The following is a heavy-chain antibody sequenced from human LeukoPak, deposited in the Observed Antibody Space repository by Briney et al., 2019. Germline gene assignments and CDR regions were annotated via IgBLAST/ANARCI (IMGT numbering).Heavy chain of an antibody. CDR3: ARAYQRLGELSLPDY. V-gene: IGHV7-4-1*02. J-gene: IGHJ4*02. CDR1: GYTFNGYY. Sequence: GASVKVSCKSSGYTFNGYYMHWVRQAPGQGLEWMGWINPNTGNPTYAQGFTGRFVFSLDTSVTTAYLQISSLKAEDTAVYYCARAYQRLGELSLPDYWGQGTLVTVSS. CDR2: INPNTGNP. D-gene: IGHD3-16*02.